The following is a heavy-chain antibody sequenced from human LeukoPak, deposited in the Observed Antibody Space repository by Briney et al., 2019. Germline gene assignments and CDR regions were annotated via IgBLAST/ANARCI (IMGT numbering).Heavy chain of an antibody. V-gene: IGHV3-74*01. J-gene: IGHJ1*01. CDR2: INSDGSST. Sequence: GGPLRLSCAASGFTFSNYWMHWVRQAPGKGLVWVSRINSDGSSTNYADSVKGRSTISRDNAKNTLYLQINSLRAEDTAVYYCAAYDSSGYSSKYFQHWGQGTLVTVSS. CDR3: AAYDSSGYSSKYFQH. D-gene: IGHD3-22*01. CDR1: GFTFSNYW.